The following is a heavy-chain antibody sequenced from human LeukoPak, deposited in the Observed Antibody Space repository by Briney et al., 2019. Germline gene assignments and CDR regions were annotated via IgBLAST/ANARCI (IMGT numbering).Heavy chain of an antibody. D-gene: IGHD6-13*01. CDR1: GGSFSGYY. V-gene: IGHV4-34*01. Sequence: SETLSLTCAVYGGSFSGYYYNWIRQPPGKGLEWIGEINHSGSTNYNPSLESRVTISVDTSKNQFSLKMRSVTAADTAVYYCARLGSPINWFDPWGQGTLVTVSS. J-gene: IGHJ5*02. CDR2: INHSGST. CDR3: ARLGSPINWFDP.